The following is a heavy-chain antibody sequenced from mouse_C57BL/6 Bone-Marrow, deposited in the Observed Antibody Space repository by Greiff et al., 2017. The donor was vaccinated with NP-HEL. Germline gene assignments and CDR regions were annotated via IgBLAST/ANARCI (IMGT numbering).Heavy chain of an antibody. J-gene: IGHJ2*01. CDR1: GYAFTNYL. CDR2: INPGSGGT. CDR3: ARRWHYFDY. V-gene: IGHV1-54*01. Sequence: VQLQQSGAELVRPGTSVKVSCKASGYAFTNYLIEWVKQRPGQGLEWIGVINPGSGGTNYNEKFKGKATLTADKSSSTAYMQLSSLTSEDSAVYFCARRWHYFDYWGQGTTLTVSS.